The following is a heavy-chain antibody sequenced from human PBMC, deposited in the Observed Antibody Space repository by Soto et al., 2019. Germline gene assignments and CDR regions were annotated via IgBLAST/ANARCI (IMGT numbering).Heavy chain of an antibody. CDR2: ITTDKGKT. V-gene: IGHV1-18*01. Sequence: QVQLVQSGPEVKKPGASVKVSCKTSGYTFTSFGISWVRQAPGQGLEWMGWITTDKGKTNYAQKFQGRVTMTTDTSTSTAYMERRSLRSDDTAAYYCATRSPAFDYWGQGTLVTVSS. CDR3: ATRSPAFDY. J-gene: IGHJ4*02. CDR1: GYTFTSFG.